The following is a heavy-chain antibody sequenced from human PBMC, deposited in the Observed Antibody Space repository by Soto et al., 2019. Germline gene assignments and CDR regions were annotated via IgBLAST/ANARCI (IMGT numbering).Heavy chain of an antibody. V-gene: IGHV3-23*01. Sequence: GGSLRLSCTASGFPFSHYAMNWVRQGPGTRLGWVADISGSGDSARYADPVRGRFTISRDNSRDTLYLQMNSLRVDDTAVYYCGKERRGSGWSVCNFWGQGALVTVSS. CDR1: GFPFSHYA. J-gene: IGHJ4*02. D-gene: IGHD6-19*01. CDR2: ISGSGDSA. CDR3: GKERRGSGWSVCNF.